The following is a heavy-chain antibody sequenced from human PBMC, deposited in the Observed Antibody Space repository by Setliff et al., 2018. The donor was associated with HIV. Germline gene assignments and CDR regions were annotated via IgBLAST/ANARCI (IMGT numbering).Heavy chain of an antibody. J-gene: IGHJ4*02. V-gene: IGHV5-51*01. Sequence: AGESLTISCKGFGHSFSSDWIGWVRQMPGKGLEWMGITYFGDSDTRYSPSFQGHVAISADKSISTAYLQWSSLKASDSAMYYCARHPQDRSGWPFDLWGQGTLVTVSS. CDR2: TYFGDSDT. D-gene: IGHD6-19*01. CDR1: GHSFSSDW. CDR3: ARHPQDRSGWPFDL.